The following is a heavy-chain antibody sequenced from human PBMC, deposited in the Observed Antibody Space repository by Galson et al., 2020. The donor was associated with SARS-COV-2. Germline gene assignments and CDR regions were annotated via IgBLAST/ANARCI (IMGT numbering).Heavy chain of an antibody. D-gene: IGHD3-10*01. CDR2: ISWNSVII. CDR3: AKDMVSGSYGFHY. J-gene: IGHJ4*02. V-gene: IGHV3-9*01. CDR1: GFTFDNYA. Sequence: GGYLRLSCAASGFTFDNYAMHWVRHAPGKGLEWVSGISWNSVIINYAASVKGRFTIVSDNAKNSLSMQMNSLRAEDTAFYYCAKDMVSGSYGFHYWGQGALVTVSS.